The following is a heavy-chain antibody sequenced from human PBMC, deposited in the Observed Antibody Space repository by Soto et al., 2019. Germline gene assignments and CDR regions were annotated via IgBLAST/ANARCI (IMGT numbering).Heavy chain of an antibody. Sequence: GGSLRLSCAASGFTFSSYGMHWVRQAPGKGLEWVAVIWYDGSNKYYADSVKGRFTISRDNSKNTLYLQMNSLRAEDTAVYYCARGGDLYHYYYYYGMDVWGQGTTVTVSS. CDR1: GFTFSSYG. CDR3: ARGGDLYHYYYYYGMDV. J-gene: IGHJ6*02. D-gene: IGHD3-16*01. CDR2: IWYDGSNK. V-gene: IGHV3-33*01.